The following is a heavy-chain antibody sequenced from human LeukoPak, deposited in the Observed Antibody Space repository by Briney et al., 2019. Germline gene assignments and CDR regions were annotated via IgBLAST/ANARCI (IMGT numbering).Heavy chain of an antibody. V-gene: IGHV3-11*01. J-gene: IGHJ6*03. CDR2: MSSSGNTI. Sequence: GGSLRLSCAASGLIFSDYYMSWIRLAPGKGLEWVSYMSSSGNTIHYADSVKGRFTISRDNAKNSLYLQMNSLRAEDTAVYYCARSGWNMNYYYYMDVWGKGTTVTVSS. CDR1: GLIFSDYY. CDR3: ARSGWNMNYYYYMDV. D-gene: IGHD1/OR15-1a*01.